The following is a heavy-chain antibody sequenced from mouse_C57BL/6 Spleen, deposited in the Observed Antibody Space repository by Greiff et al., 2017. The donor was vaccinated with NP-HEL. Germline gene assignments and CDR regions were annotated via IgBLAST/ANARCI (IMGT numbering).Heavy chain of an antibody. D-gene: IGHD1-1*01. CDR3: ARGKGDYFYYFDY. CDR2: ISDGGSYT. CDR1: GFTFSSYA. J-gene: IGHJ2*01. Sequence: EVKLVESGGGLVKPGGSLKLSCAASGFTFSSYAMSWVRQTPEKRLEWVATISDGGSYTYYPDNVKGRFTISRDNAKNNLYLQMSHLKSEDTAMYYCARGKGDYFYYFDYWGQGTTLTVSS. V-gene: IGHV5-4*03.